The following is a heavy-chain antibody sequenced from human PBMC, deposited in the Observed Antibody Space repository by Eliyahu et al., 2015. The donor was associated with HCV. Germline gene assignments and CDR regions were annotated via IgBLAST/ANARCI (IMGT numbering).Heavy chain of an antibody. Sequence: EVQLVESGGGLVQPGGSLRLSCEASGFTFSSYWMSWVRQAPGKGLEWLANIKNVGNEQYYVDSVKGRFTISRDNAKNSLYLQMNSLRAEDTGVYYCARSSLRAFDYWGQGSLVTVSS. CDR2: IKNVGNEQ. J-gene: IGHJ4*02. CDR1: GFTFSSYW. V-gene: IGHV3-7*03. CDR3: ARSSLRAFDY. D-gene: IGHD2-15*01.